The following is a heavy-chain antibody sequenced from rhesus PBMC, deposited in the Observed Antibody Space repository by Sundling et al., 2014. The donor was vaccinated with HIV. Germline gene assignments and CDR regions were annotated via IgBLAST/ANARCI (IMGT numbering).Heavy chain of an antibody. CDR1: GFTLSSYG. CDR3: TRDLGDWSAFDY. CDR2: ISSASSYI. V-gene: IGHV3-136*01. Sequence: EVQLVESGGGLVQPGGSLRLSCAASGFTLSSYGMSWVRQAPGKGLEWVSSISSASSYIYYADSVKGRFTISRDNAKNSLSLQMHSLRAEDTAVYYCTRDLGDWSAFDYWGQGVLVTVSS. D-gene: IGHD3-3*01. J-gene: IGHJ4*01.